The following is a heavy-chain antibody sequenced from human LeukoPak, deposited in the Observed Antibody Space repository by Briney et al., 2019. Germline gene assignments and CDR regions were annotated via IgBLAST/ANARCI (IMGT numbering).Heavy chain of an antibody. D-gene: IGHD5-24*01. CDR1: GGTISSYY. J-gene: IGHJ5*02. Sequence: SETLSLTCTVSGGTISSYYWSWIRQPPGKGLEWIGYIYTSGSTNYNPSLKGGVTISVDTSKNQFSLKLSSVTAADTAVYYCARVSYKYNWFDPWGQGTLVTVSS. V-gene: IGHV4-4*09. CDR3: ARVSYKYNWFDP. CDR2: IYTSGST.